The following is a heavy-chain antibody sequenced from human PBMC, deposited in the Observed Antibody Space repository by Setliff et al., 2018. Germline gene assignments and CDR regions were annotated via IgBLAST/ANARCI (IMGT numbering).Heavy chain of an antibody. Sequence: PSETLSLTCTVSGGSINSGSYFWAWIRQPPGKGLEWIGEINHRASTNYNPSLKSRVTKSVDTSKNQFALKVSSVTAADTAVYFCARGRNVAARLFDSWGQGTLVTVSS. D-gene: IGHD6-6*01. CDR3: ARGRNVAARLFDS. V-gene: IGHV4-39*06. J-gene: IGHJ4*02. CDR1: GGSINSGSYF. CDR2: INHRAST.